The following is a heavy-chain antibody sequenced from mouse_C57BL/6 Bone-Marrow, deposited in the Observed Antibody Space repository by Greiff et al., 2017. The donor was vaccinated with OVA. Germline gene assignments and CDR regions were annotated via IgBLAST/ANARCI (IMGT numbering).Heavy chain of an antibody. D-gene: IGHD2-4*01. J-gene: IGHJ3*01. Sequence: EVNLVESGGGLVKPGGSLKLSCAASGFTFSDYGMHWVRQAPEKGLEWVAYISSGSSTIYYADTVKGRFTISRDNAKNTLFLQMTSLRSEDTAMYYCARYYDYDVGAYWGQGTLVTVSA. V-gene: IGHV5-17*01. CDR2: ISSGSSTI. CDR1: GFTFSDYG. CDR3: ARYYDYDVGAY.